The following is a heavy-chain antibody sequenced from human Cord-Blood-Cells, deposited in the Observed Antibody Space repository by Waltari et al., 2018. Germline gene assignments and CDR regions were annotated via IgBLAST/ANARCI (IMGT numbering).Heavy chain of an antibody. CDR1: NY. V-gene: IGHV3-53*01. CDR2: IYSGGST. D-gene: IGHD3-22*01. Sequence: NYMSWVSQAPGKGLEWVSVIYSGGSTYYADSVKGRFTISRDNSKNTLYLQMNSLRAEDTAVYYCARERREYYDSSGYYFDYWGQGTLVTVSS. J-gene: IGHJ4*02. CDR3: ARERREYYDSSGYYFDY.